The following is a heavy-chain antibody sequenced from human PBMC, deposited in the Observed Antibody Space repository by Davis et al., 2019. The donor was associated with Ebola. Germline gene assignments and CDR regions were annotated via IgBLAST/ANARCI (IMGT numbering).Heavy chain of an antibody. Sequence: GESLKISCAASGFTFSDYYMSWIRQAPGKGLEWVSSISSSSSNTEYADSVKGRITISRDNAKNSLYLQMNSLRAEDTAVYYCARGGASHFDCWGQGALVTVSS. CDR1: GFTFSDYY. CDR3: ARGGASHFDC. D-gene: IGHD1-26*01. CDR2: ISSSSSNT. J-gene: IGHJ4*02. V-gene: IGHV3-11*06.